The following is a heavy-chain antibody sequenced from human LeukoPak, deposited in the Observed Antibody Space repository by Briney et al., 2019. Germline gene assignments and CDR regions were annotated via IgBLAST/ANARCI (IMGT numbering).Heavy chain of an antibody. J-gene: IGHJ5*02. V-gene: IGHV1-18*01. D-gene: IGHD2-2*01. Sequence: GASVKVSCKASGYTFTSYGISWVRQAPGQGLEWMGWISAYNGNTNHAQKLQGRVTMTTDTSTSTAYMELRSLRSDDTAVHYCARSARKYCSSTSCYGHWFDPWGQGTLVTVSS. CDR2: ISAYNGNT. CDR1: GYTFTSYG. CDR3: ARSARKYCSSTSCYGHWFDP.